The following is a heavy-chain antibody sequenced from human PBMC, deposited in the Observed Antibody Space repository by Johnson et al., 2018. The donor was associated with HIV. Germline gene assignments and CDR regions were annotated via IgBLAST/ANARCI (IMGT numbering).Heavy chain of an antibody. J-gene: IGHJ3*02. CDR3: ARDFMYAFDI. CDR1: GITFSSYA. D-gene: IGHD3-10*02. Sequence: VQLVESGGGLVQPGGSLRLSCAASGITFSSYAMSWVRQAPGRGLEWVSGISGSGGSTYYADSVKGRFTTSRANSKNTVYLQMNSLRAEDTAVYYCARDFMYAFDIWGQGTMVTVSS. V-gene: IGHV3-23*04. CDR2: ISGSGGST.